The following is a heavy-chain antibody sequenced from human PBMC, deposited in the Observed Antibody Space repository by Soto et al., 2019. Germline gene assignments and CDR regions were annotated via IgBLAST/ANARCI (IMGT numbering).Heavy chain of an antibody. D-gene: IGHD1-26*01. CDR3: ARDEDNGSDSDLAY. V-gene: IGHV3-30-3*01. J-gene: IGHJ4*02. Sequence: QVQLVESGGGVVQPGGSLRLSCAVSGFTFSNDIMHWVRQAPGKGLEWVALISSDGTNRYYADSVKGRFTTSRDNAKNTMYLQMNSLRVEDTATYYGARDEDNGSDSDLAYWGPGALVTFSS. CDR1: GFTFSNDI. CDR2: ISSDGTNR.